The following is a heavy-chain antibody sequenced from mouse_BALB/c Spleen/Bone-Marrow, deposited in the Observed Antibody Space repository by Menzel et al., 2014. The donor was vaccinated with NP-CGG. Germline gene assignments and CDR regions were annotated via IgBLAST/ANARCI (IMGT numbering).Heavy chain of an antibody. Sequence: DVQLQESGAELVKPGASVKLSCTASGFNIKDTYMHWVKQRPEQGLEWIGRVDPANGNTKYDPKFQGKATITADTSSNTAYLQLSSLTSEDTAVYYCARYRLGTYFDYWGQGTTLTVPS. CDR2: VDPANGNT. D-gene: IGHD2-14*01. CDR1: GFNIKDTY. J-gene: IGHJ2*01. CDR3: ARYRLGTYFDY. V-gene: IGHV14-3*02.